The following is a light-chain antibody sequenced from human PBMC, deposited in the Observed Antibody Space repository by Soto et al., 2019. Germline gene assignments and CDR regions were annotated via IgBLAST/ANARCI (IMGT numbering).Light chain of an antibody. CDR1: SSDVGGFKY. CDR2: DVS. V-gene: IGLV2-11*01. Sequence: QSALTQPRSVSGSPGQSVTISCNGISSDVGGFKYVSWYQQHPGKAPKLMIYDVSKRPSGVPDRFSGSKSGNTASLIISGLQAEDEADYYCCSYAGSYTYVFGTGTKLTVL. CDR3: CSYAGSYTYV. J-gene: IGLJ1*01.